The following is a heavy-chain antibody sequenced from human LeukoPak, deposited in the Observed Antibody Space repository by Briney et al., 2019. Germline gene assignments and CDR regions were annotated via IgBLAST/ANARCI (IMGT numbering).Heavy chain of an antibody. V-gene: IGHV4-38-2*01. J-gene: IGHJ4*02. Sequence: PSVTLSLTCAVAGYSISSGYYWGWIWQPPGKGLEWIGSIYHSGSTCYNPSLKSRVTISVDTSKNQFSLKLSSVTAADTAMYYCARHRYSGTRGYFDYWGQGTLVTVSS. CDR2: IYHSGST. D-gene: IGHD1-26*01. CDR3: ARHRYSGTRGYFDY. CDR1: GYSISSGYY.